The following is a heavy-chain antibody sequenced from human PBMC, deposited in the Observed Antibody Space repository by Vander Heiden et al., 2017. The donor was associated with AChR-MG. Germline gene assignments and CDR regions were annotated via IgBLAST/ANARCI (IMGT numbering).Heavy chain of an antibody. J-gene: IGHJ4*02. V-gene: IGHV3-9*01. CDR2: ISWNSGSI. Sequence: EVQLVESGGGLVQPGRSLRLSCAASGFPFDDYAMHWVRQAPGKGLEWVSGISWNSGSIGYADSVKGRFTISRDNAKNSLYLQMNSLRAEDTALYYCAKAGGDTAMAVDYWGQGTLVTVSS. D-gene: IGHD5-18*01. CDR1: GFPFDDYA. CDR3: AKAGGDTAMAVDY.